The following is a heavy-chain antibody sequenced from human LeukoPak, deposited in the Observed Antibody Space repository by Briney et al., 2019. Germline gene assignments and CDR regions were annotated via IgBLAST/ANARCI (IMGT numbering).Heavy chain of an antibody. CDR2: IDSFGNTM. Sequence: GGSLRLSCEASGFTFSSHWMHWVRQDPGRGLLWVSRIDSFGNTMGYADFVEGRFIISRDNAKNTLYLEMNSLREEDTAVYYCARNNWGIDYWGRGALVTVSS. J-gene: IGHJ4*02. D-gene: IGHD7-27*01. CDR3: ARNNWGIDY. V-gene: IGHV3-74*01. CDR1: GFTFSSHW.